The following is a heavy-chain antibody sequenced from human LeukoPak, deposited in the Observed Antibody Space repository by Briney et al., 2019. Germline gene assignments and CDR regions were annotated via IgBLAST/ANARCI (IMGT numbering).Heavy chain of an antibody. D-gene: IGHD6-13*01. CDR3: ANDIAAGSSWPDY. CDR2: ISGSGGST. CDR1: GFTFSSYA. Sequence: GGSLRLSCAASGFTFSSYAMSWVRRAPGKGLEWVSAISGSGGSTYYADSVKGRFTISRDNSKNTLYLQMNSLRAEDTAVYYCANDIAAGSSWPDYWGQGTLVTVSS. J-gene: IGHJ4*02. V-gene: IGHV3-23*01.